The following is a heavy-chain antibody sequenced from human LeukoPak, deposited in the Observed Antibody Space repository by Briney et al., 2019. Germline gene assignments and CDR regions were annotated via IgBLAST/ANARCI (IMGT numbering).Heavy chain of an antibody. D-gene: IGHD3-9*01. CDR2: ISYDGSNK. J-gene: IGHJ4*02. CDR1: GFTFSSYA. V-gene: IGHV3-30*04. CDR3: ARTYFDWLLPDY. Sequence: GGSLRLSCAASGFTFSSYAMHWVRQAPGKGLEWVAVISYDGSNKYYADSVKGRFTISRDNSKNTLYLQMNSLRAEGTAVYYCARTYFDWLLPDYWGQGTLVTVSS.